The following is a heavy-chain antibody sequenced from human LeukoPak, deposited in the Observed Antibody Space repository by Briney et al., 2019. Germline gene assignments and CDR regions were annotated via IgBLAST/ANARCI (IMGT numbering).Heavy chain of an antibody. CDR3: ARDGAQGLDV. Sequence: GASVKVSCKVSGYTLTELSMHWVRQAPGKGLEWMGGFDPEDGETIYAQKFQGWVTMTRDTSISTAYMELRRLRSDDTAVYYCARDGAQGLDVWGQGTTVTVSS. CDR2: FDPEDGET. J-gene: IGHJ6*02. V-gene: IGHV1-24*01. D-gene: IGHD3-16*01. CDR1: GYTLTELS.